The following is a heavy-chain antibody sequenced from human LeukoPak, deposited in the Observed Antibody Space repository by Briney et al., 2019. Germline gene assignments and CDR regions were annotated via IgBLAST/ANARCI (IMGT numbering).Heavy chain of an antibody. CDR1: GDSIRSSRYH. V-gene: IGHV4-39*01. CDR3: ARRDYGGLLDY. CDR2: SPYTGST. D-gene: IGHD4-23*01. J-gene: IGHJ4*02. Sequence: SETLSLTCTVSGDSIRSSRYHWAWIRQPPGKGLEWIVSSPYTGSTYSHPSLKSRVTISVDTPKNQLSLKLNSATSSDTAVYFCARRDYGGLLDYWGQGTLVTVSS.